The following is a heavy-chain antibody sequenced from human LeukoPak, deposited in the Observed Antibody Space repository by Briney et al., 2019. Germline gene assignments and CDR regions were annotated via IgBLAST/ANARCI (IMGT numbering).Heavy chain of an antibody. D-gene: IGHD2-21*02. J-gene: IGHJ3*02. V-gene: IGHV3-30*03. CDR1: GFTFNNYG. CDR2: ISYDGSNK. CDR3: ARDFTATDAFDI. Sequence: GKSLRLSCAASGFTFNNYGMHWVRQAPGKGLEWVAVISYDGSNKYYADSVKGRFTISRDNSKNTLYLQMNSLRAEDTAVYYCARDFTATDAFDIWGQGTMVTVSS.